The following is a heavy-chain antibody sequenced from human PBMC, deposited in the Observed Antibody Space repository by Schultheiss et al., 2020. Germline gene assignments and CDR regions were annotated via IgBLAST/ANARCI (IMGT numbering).Heavy chain of an antibody. CDR1: GDSVSSNSAA. V-gene: IGHV6-1*01. CDR2: TYYRSKWYN. D-gene: IGHD6-19*01. J-gene: IGHJ5*02. Sequence: SQTLSLTCAISGDSVSSNSAAWNWIRQSPSRGLEWLGRTYYRSKWYNDYAVSVKSRITINPDTSKNQFSLKLSSVTAADTAVYYCARRGSAGTLRKYWFDPWGQGTLVTVSS. CDR3: ARRGSAGTLRKYWFDP.